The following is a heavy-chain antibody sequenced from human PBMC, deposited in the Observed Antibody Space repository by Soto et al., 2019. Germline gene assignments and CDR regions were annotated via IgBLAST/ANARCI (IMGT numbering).Heavy chain of an antibody. J-gene: IGHJ3*02. CDR3: ARDRYYDFWSGYWDAFDI. Sequence: ASVKVSCKVSGYTLTELSMHWVRQAPGKGLEWMGWISAYNGNTNYAQKLQGRVTMTTDTSTSTAYMELRSLRSDDTAVYYCARDRYYDFWSGYWDAFDIWGQGTMVTVS. D-gene: IGHD3-3*01. V-gene: IGHV1-18*01. CDR1: GYTLTELS. CDR2: ISAYNGNT.